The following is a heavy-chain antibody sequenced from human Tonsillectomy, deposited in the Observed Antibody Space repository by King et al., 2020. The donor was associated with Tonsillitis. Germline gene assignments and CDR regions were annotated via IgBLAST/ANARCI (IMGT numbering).Heavy chain of an antibody. D-gene: IGHD3-3*01. CDR2: ISYDGSNK. J-gene: IGHJ6*02. CDR3: ARDLRSDLYGMDV. Sequence: QVQLVESGGGVVQPGRSLRLSCAASGFTFSSYAMHWVRQAPGKGLEWVAVISYDGSNKYYADSVKGRFTIYRDNSKNTLYLQMNSLRAEDTAVYYCARDLRSDLYGMDVWGQGTTVTVSS. V-gene: IGHV3-30-3*01. CDR1: GFTFSSYA.